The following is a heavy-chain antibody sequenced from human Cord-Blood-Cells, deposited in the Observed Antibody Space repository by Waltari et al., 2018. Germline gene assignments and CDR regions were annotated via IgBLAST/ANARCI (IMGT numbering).Heavy chain of an antibody. CDR1: GGSISSSSYY. D-gene: IGHD3-3*01. V-gene: IGHV4-39*01. CDR2: IYYSGST. CDR3: ASPTPNYDFWSGYDAFDI. Sequence: QLQLQESGPGLVKPSETLSLTCTVSGGSISSSSYYWGWIRQPPGKGLEWIGSIYYSGSTYHNPSLKSRVTISVDTSKNQFSLKLSSVTAADTAVYYCASPTPNYDFWSGYDAFDIWGQGTMVTVSS. J-gene: IGHJ3*02.